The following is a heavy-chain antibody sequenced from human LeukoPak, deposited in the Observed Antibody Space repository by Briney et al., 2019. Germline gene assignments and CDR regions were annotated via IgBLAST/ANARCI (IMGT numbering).Heavy chain of an antibody. Sequence: GRSLRPSRAASGFTFSSYAMSWVRQAPGKWLEWVSAISGSGGSTYYADSVKGRFTIYRDNSKHTLYLQMNSLRAEDTAVCYCGISSGDKQQLVHDWGQGTLVTVSS. V-gene: IGHV3-23*01. CDR2: ISGSGGST. CDR3: GISSGDKQQLVHD. CDR1: GFTFSSYA. D-gene: IGHD6-13*01. J-gene: IGHJ4*02.